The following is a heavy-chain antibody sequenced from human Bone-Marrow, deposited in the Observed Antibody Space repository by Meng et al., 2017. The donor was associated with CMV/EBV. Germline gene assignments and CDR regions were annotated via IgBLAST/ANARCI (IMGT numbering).Heavy chain of an antibody. CDR2: ISGGGGST. Sequence: GGSLRLSCAASGFTFSRHAMSWVRQAPGKGLDWVSAISGGGGSTYYADSVKGRFTISRDNSKNTLYLQMNSLRAEDTAVYYCAKDRSMGIQLWLLGEFDYCGQGTLVTASS. J-gene: IGHJ4*02. V-gene: IGHV3-23*01. D-gene: IGHD5-18*01. CDR3: AKDRSMGIQLWLLGEFDY. CDR1: GFTFSRHA.